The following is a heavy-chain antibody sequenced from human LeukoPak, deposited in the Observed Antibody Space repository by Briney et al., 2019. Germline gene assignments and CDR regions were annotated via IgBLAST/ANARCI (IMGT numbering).Heavy chain of an antibody. J-gene: IGHJ4*02. V-gene: IGHV3-11*01. D-gene: IGHD6-19*01. Sequence: PGGSLRLSCAASGFTFSDYYMSWIRQAPGKGLEWVSYISSSGSTIYYADSVKGRFTISRDNAKNSLYLQMNSLRAEDTAVYYCAKMAEIAVAGTFHYWGQGTLVTVSS. CDR1: GFTFSDYY. CDR3: AKMAEIAVAGTFHY. CDR2: ISSSGSTI.